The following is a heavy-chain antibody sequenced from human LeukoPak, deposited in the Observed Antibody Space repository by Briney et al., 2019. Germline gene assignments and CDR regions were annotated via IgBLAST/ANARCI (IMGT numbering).Heavy chain of an antibody. V-gene: IGHV3-23*01. D-gene: IGHD6-6*01. CDR1: GFTLRNYA. Sequence: PGGSLRLSCAASGFTLRNYAMSWVRQAPGKGLEWVSAIGGSGVTTYYADSVKGRFTISRDNSKNTLYLQMDSLRAEDTATYYCAKARASIAARTLDYWGQGTLVTVSS. CDR2: IGGSGVTT. J-gene: IGHJ4*02. CDR3: AKARASIAARTLDY.